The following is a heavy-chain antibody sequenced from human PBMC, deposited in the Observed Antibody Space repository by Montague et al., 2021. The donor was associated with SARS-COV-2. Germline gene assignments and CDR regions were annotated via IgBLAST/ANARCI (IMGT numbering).Heavy chain of an antibody. D-gene: IGHD3-3*01. J-gene: IGHJ5*02. CDR1: GGSISSGSYY. Sequence: VKPTQTLTLTCTVSGGSISSGSYYWSWIRQPAGKGLEWIGRIYTSGSTNYNPSLKSRVTISVDTSKNQFSLKLSSVTAADTAVYYCAREIGLVTIFGVVTISGWFDPWGRGTLVAVSS. V-gene: IGHV4-61*02. CDR3: AREIGLVTIFGVVTISGWFDP. CDR2: IYTSGST.